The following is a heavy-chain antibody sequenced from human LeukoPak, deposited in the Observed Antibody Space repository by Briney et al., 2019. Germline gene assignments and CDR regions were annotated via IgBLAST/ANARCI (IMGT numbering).Heavy chain of an antibody. CDR1: GGSISSYY. CDR2: IYYSGST. V-gene: IGHV4-59*12. J-gene: IGHJ6*02. Sequence: SETLSLTCTVSGGSISSYYWSWIRQPPGKGLEWIGYIYYSGSTNYNPSLKSRVTISVDRSKNQFSLKLSSVTAADTAVYYCARGRTTVTTKVKDYGMDVWGQGTTVTVSS. D-gene: IGHD4-17*01. CDR3: ARGRTTVTTKVKDYGMDV.